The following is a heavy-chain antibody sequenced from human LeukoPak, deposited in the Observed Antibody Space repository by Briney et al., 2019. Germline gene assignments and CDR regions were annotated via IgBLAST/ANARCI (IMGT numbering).Heavy chain of an antibody. CDR3: ARGEYSRTSYYHYYMDV. CDR1: GVSIYSHD. J-gene: IGHJ6*03. Sequence: SETLSLTCTVSGVSIYSHDWSWIRQSPGKGLEWLGYSPYSGDTRYNPSLKNRVTISLDTSKNQFSLRLSSVTAADTAVYFCARGEYSRTSYYHYYMDVWGKGTTVTVSS. D-gene: IGHD6-6*01. V-gene: IGHV4-59*11. CDR2: SPYSGDT.